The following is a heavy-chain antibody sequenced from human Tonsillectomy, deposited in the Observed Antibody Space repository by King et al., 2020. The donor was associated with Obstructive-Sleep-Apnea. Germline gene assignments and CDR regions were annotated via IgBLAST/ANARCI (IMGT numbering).Heavy chain of an antibody. D-gene: IGHD1-26*01. V-gene: IGHV1-69*04. Sequence: QLVQSGAEVKKPGSSVKVSCKASGGTFSSYAISWVRQAPGQGPEWMGRIIPILGIANSAQKFQGRVTITADKSTSTAYMELSSLRSEDTAVYYCATYSGNYYGGQPWGQGTLVTVSS. CDR1: GGTFSSYA. J-gene: IGHJ5*02. CDR3: ATYSGNYYGGQP. CDR2: IIPILGIA.